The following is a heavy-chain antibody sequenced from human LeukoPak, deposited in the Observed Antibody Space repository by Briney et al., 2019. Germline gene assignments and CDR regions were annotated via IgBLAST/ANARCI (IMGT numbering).Heavy chain of an antibody. Sequence: PGGSLRLSCAASGFTFRSSGMHWVGQTPGKRLEWVAFIWYDGNEIYYADSVKGRFTISRDNSRNTLYLQMNSLRTEDTAVYYCAREQQGRRAAFDYWGQGTPVTVSS. D-gene: IGHD1-1*01. CDR3: AREQQGRRAAFDY. V-gene: IGHV3-30*02. J-gene: IGHJ4*02. CDR1: GFTFRSSG. CDR2: IWYDGNEI.